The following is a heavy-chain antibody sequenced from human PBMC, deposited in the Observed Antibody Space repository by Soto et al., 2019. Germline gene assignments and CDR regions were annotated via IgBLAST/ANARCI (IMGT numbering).Heavy chain of an antibody. D-gene: IGHD1-26*01. CDR1: GGSISSYY. Sequence: PSETLSLTCTFSGGSISSYYWSLIRQPPGKGLEWIGYIYYSGSTNYNPSLKSRVTISVDTSKNQFSLKLSSVTAADTAVYYCARRWGRTFDYWGQGTLVTVSS. CDR2: IYYSGST. V-gene: IGHV4-59*08. J-gene: IGHJ4*02. CDR3: ARRWGRTFDY.